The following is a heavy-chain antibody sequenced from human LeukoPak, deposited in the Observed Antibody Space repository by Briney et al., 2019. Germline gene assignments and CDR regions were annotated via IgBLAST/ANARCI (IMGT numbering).Heavy chain of an antibody. D-gene: IGHD3-3*01. CDR2: IYYSGST. V-gene: IGHV4-39*07. J-gene: IGHJ6*04. CDR3: AREVTIFGGVDV. Sequence: SETLSLTCTVSGGSIRSNNYYWGWIRQPPGKGLEWIGSIYYSGSTYYNPSLKSRVTISVDTSKNQFSLKLSSVTAADTAVYYCAREVTIFGGVDVWGKGTTVTVSS. CDR1: GGSIRSNNYY.